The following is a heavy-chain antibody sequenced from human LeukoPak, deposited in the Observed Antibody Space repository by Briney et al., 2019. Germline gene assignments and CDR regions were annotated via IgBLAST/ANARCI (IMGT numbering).Heavy chain of an antibody. Sequence: GGSLRLSCAASGFTFSSYWMSWVRQAPGKGLEWVANIKQDGSEKYYVDSVKGRFTISRDNAKNSLYLQMNSLRAEDTAVYYCARRSRSSRVVAATALHFDYWGQGTLVTVSS. CDR2: IKQDGSEK. V-gene: IGHV3-7*01. J-gene: IGHJ4*02. D-gene: IGHD2-15*01. CDR3: ARRSRSSRVVAATALHFDY. CDR1: GFTFSSYW.